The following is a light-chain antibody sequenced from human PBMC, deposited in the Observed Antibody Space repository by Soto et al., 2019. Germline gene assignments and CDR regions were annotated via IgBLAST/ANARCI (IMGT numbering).Light chain of an antibody. V-gene: IGLV2-23*02. CDR2: EVS. CDR3: CSYAGSSTGV. CDR1: SSDVGSYTL. J-gene: IGLJ3*02. Sequence: QSALTQPASVSGSPGQSITISCTGTSSDVGSYTLVSWYQQHPGKAPQLMIYEVSKRPSGVSNRFSGSKSGNTASLTISGLQAEDEADYYCCSYAGSSTGVFGGGTKVTVL.